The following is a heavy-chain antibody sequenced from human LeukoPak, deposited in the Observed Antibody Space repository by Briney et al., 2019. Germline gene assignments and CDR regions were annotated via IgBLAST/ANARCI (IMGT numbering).Heavy chain of an antibody. CDR3: ARDIYSSSWPSSYFDY. Sequence: ASVKVSSKASGYSFTTFAMNWVRPAPGQGPEWMGWINTNTGDPTYAQGFTGRFVFSVDTSVTTAYLQISSLKAEDTAVYYCARDIYSSSWPSSYFDYWGQGTLVTVSS. CDR1: GYSFTTFA. V-gene: IGHV7-4-1*02. CDR2: INTNTGDP. D-gene: IGHD6-13*01. J-gene: IGHJ4*02.